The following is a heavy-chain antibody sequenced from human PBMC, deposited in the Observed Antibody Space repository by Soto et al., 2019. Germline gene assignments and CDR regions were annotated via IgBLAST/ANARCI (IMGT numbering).Heavy chain of an antibody. V-gene: IGHV1-69*12. CDR2: IIPIFGTA. CDR1: GGTFSNYA. D-gene: IGHD6-6*01. Sequence: QVQLVQSGAEVKKPGSSVKVSCKASGGTFSNYAISWVRQAPGQGLEWMGGIIPIFGTANYAQKFQGRVTITADESTSTAYMELSSLRSEDTAVYYCARVRAYSSSSVSYYYYGMDVWGQGTTVTVSS. CDR3: ARVRAYSSSSVSYYYYGMDV. J-gene: IGHJ6*02.